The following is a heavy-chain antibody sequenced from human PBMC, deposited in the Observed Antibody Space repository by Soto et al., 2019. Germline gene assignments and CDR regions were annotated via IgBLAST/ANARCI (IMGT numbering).Heavy chain of an antibody. V-gene: IGHV3-74*01. D-gene: IGHD3-22*01. CDR3: TGPDYYDSSGKYYYYYYGMDV. CDR2: INSDGSST. CDR1: GFTFSSYW. Sequence: GGSLRLSCAASGFTFSSYWMHWVRQAPGKGLVWVSRINSDGSSTSYADSVKGRFTISRDSAKNTLYLQMNSLRAEDTAVYYCTGPDYYDSSGKYYYYYYGMDVWGQGTTVTVSS. J-gene: IGHJ6*02.